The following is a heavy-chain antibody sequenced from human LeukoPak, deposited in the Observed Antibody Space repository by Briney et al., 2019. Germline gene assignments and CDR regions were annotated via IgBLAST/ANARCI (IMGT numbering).Heavy chain of an antibody. CDR1: GGSISGGGYS. D-gene: IGHD3-22*01. Sequence: PSETLSLTCAVSGGSISGGGYSWSWIRQPPGKGLEWIGYIYYSGTTYYNPSLKSRVTISVDTSKNQFSLKLSSVTAADTAVYYCARDANYYDSSGFDYWGQGTLVTVSS. V-gene: IGHV4-30-4*07. CDR3: ARDANYYDSSGFDY. CDR2: IYYSGTT. J-gene: IGHJ4*02.